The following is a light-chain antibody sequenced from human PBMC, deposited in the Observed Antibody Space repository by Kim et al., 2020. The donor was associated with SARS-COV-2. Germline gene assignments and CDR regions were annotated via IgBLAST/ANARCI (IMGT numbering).Light chain of an antibody. CDR1: KLGDKY. CDR3: QAGDSSTAWV. Sequence: SYELTQPPSVSVSPGQTASITCSGDKLGDKYACWYQQKPGQSPVLVIYQDSKRPSGIPERFSGSNSGNTATLTISGTQAMAEADYYCQAGDSSTAWVFGG. J-gene: IGLJ3*02. V-gene: IGLV3-1*01. CDR2: QDS.